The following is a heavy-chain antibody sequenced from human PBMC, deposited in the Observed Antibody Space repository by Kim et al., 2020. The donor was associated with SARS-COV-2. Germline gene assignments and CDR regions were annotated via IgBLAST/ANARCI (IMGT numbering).Heavy chain of an antibody. V-gene: IGHV1-3*01. CDR2: INAGNGNT. CDR1: GYTFTSYA. J-gene: IGHJ5*02. D-gene: IGHD6-13*01. CDR3: ARETSSSWYIPHNWFDP. Sequence: ASVKVSCKASGYTFTSYAMHWVRQAPGQRLEWMGWINAGNGNTKYSQKFQGRVTITRDTSASTAYMELSILRSEDTAVYYCARETSSSWYIPHNWFDPWGQGTLVTVSS.